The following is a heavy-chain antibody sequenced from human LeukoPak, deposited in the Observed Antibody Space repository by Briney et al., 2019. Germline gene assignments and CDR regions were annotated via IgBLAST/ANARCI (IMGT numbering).Heavy chain of an antibody. Sequence: GGSLRLSCAASGFTFSSYTMNWVRQAPGKGLEWVSYISKCGSTMYYADSVKGRFTIARDNAKNSLYLQMDSLRDEDTAVYYCARGPLSPDIVVIPASDAFDIWGQGTMATVSS. CDR2: ISKCGSTM. CDR1: GFTFSSYT. V-gene: IGHV3-48*02. J-gene: IGHJ3*02. CDR3: ARGPLSPDIVVIPASDAFDI. D-gene: IGHD2-2*01.